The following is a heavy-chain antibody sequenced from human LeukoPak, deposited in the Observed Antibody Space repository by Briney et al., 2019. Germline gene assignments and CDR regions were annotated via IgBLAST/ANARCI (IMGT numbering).Heavy chain of an antibody. Sequence: GGSLRLSCAASGFTFSSYSMNWVRQAPGKGLEWVSSISSSSSYIYYADSVKGRFTISRDNAKNSLYPQMNSLRAEDTAVYYCARDAGPYGSGSYLTLNGWGQGTLVTVSS. CDR1: GFTFSSYS. D-gene: IGHD3-10*01. CDR2: ISSSSSYI. V-gene: IGHV3-21*03. CDR3: ARDAGPYGSGSYLTLNG. J-gene: IGHJ4*02.